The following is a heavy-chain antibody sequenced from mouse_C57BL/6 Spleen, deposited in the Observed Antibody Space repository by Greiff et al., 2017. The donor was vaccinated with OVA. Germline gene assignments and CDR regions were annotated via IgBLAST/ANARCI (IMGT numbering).Heavy chain of an antibody. D-gene: IGHD3-2*02. CDR3: ARRSSGYGDYFDY. J-gene: IGHJ2*01. CDR2: IYPGSGNT. CDR1: GYTFTSYG. V-gene: IGHV1-81*01. Sequence: QVQLQQSGAELARPGASVKLSCKASGYTFTSYGISWVKQRTGQGLEWIGEIYPGSGNTYYNEKFKGKATLTADKSSSTAYMELRSLTSEDSAVYFCARRSSGYGDYFDYWGQGTTLTVSS.